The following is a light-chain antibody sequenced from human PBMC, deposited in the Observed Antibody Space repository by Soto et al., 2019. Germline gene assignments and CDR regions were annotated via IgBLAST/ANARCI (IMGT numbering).Light chain of an antibody. CDR1: SSDVGSYNL. J-gene: IGLJ3*02. CDR2: EGS. CDR3: FSYAGSRV. Sequence: QSALTQPASVSGSPGQSITISCTGTSSDVGSYNLVSWYQQHPGKAPKLMIYEGSKRPSGVSNRFSGSKSGNTACLTISGLQAEDEADYYCFSYAGSRVFGGGTKVTVL. V-gene: IGLV2-23*01.